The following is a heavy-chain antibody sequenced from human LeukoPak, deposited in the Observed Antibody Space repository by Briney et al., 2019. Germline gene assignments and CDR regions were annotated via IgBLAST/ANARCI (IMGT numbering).Heavy chain of an antibody. V-gene: IGHV3-9*01. CDR1: GFTFSSYS. Sequence: GGSLRLSCAASGFTFSSYSMNWVRQAPGKGLEWVSGISWNSGSIGYADSVKGRFTISRDNAKNSLYLQMNSLRAEDTALYYCAKGSGVGAHNWFDPWGQGTLVTVSS. CDR3: AKGSGVGAHNWFDP. CDR2: ISWNSGSI. D-gene: IGHD3-10*01. J-gene: IGHJ5*02.